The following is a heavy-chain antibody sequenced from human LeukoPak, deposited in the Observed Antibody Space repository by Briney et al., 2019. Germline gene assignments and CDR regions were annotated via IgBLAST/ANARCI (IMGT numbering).Heavy chain of an antibody. CDR1: GFTFSNHA. V-gene: IGHV3-23*01. CDR2: ISGSGGSA. J-gene: IGHJ4*02. D-gene: IGHD2-2*01. CDR3: AKWMGIVVVPAEFDY. Sequence: GGSLRLSCATSGFTFSNHAMSWVRQAPGKGLEWVSAISGSGGSAYYTDSLKGRFTISRDNSKNTLYLQMSSLRAEDTAIYYCAKWMGIVVVPAEFDYWGQGTLVTVSS.